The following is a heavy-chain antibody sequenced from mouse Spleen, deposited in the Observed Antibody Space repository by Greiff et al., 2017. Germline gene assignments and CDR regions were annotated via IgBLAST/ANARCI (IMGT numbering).Heavy chain of an antibody. CDR2: IYPGDGDT. V-gene: IGHV1-87*01. CDR1: GYTFTSYW. J-gene: IGHJ2*01. CDR3: AREEIHYYADY. Sequence: QVQLQQSGAELARPGASVKLSCKASGYTFTSYWMQWVKQRPGQGLEWIGAIYPGDGDTRYTQKFKGKATLTADKSSSTAYMQLSSLASEDSAVYYCAREEIHYYADYWGQGTTLTVSS. D-gene: IGHD1-2*01.